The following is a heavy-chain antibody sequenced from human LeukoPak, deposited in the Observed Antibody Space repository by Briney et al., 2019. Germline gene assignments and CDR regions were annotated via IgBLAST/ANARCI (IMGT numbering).Heavy chain of an antibody. CDR2: IYHSGST. Sequence: SGTLSLTCAVSGGSISSSNWWSWVRQPPGKGLGWIGEIYHSGSTNYNPSLKSRVTISVDKSKNQFSLKLSSVTAADTAVYYCASSTGTPPNYYYYGMDVWGQGTTVTVSS. J-gene: IGHJ6*02. CDR3: ASSTGTPPNYYYYGMDV. CDR1: GGSISSSNW. V-gene: IGHV4-4*02. D-gene: IGHD1-1*01.